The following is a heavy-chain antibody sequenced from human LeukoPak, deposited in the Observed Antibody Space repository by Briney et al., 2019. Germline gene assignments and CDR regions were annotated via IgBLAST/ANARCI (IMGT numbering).Heavy chain of an antibody. D-gene: IGHD1-14*01. V-gene: IGHV3-7*01. J-gene: IGHJ4*02. Sequence: GGSLRLSCAASGFRFSDYWMCWVRQTPGGGLEWVANINEDGGERHYVDSVKGRFTISRDNAKNSLYLQMNSLRAEDTAVYYCARGGNLENWGGGTLVTVSS. CDR3: ARGGNLEN. CDR2: INEDGGER. CDR1: GFRFSDYW.